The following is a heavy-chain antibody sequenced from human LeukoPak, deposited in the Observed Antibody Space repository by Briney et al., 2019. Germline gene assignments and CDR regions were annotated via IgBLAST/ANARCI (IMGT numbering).Heavy chain of an antibody. D-gene: IGHD2-21*02. J-gene: IGHJ4*02. CDR1: GFTFSNYG. Sequence: GGSLRLSCVASGFTFSNYGMNWVRQAPGKGLEWVALMWSDGRTTYYADSVKGRFTISRDNSKNTLYLQLNSLRADDTAVYYCAKNGVYCDVHCPADYWGQGTLVTVSS. V-gene: IGHV3-33*06. CDR3: AKNGVYCDVHCPADY. CDR2: MWSDGRTT.